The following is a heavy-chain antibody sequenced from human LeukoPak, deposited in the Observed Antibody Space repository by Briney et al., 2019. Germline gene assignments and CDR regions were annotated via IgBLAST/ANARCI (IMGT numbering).Heavy chain of an antibody. CDR3: ARDLVHCGGDCFSN. CDR1: GFTVSSDY. Sequence: GGSLRLSCAASGFTVSSDYMSWVRQAPGKGLEWVSVIYRGGNTYYADSVKGRFTISRDNSKNTLYLQMNSLRDEDTAMYYCARDLVHCGGDCFSNRGQGTLVTVSS. CDR2: IYRGGNT. J-gene: IGHJ4*02. V-gene: IGHV3-53*01. D-gene: IGHD2-21*02.